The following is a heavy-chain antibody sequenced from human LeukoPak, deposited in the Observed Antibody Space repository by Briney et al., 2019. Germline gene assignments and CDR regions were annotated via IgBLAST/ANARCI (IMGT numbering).Heavy chain of an antibody. D-gene: IGHD5-18*01. J-gene: IGHJ4*02. V-gene: IGHV3-30-3*01. Sequence: GRSLRLSCAASGFTFSSYAMHWVRQAPGKGLERVAVISYDGSNKYYADSVKGRFTISRDNSKNTLYLQMNSLRAEDTAVYYCARSDTAMTFDYWGQGTLVTVSS. CDR2: ISYDGSNK. CDR1: GFTFSSYA. CDR3: ARSDTAMTFDY.